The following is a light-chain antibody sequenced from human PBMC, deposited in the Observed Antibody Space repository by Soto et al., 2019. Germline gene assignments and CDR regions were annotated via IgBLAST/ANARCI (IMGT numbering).Light chain of an antibody. V-gene: IGKV3D-15*01. J-gene: IGKJ5*01. CDR1: QSVDSN. Sequence: IVMTKSPGTLSVSPGEGATLSCRASQSVDSNLAWYQQKPGQAPRLLIYGASTRATGIPARFSGSGSGTEFTLTISSLQSEDFAVYYCQQYHNWPITFGQGTRLEIK. CDR3: QQYHNWPIT. CDR2: GAS.